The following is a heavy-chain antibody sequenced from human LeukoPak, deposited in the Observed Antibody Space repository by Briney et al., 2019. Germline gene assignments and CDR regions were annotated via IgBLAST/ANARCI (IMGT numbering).Heavy chain of an antibody. CDR3: ARALYDFWSGYYIANYMDV. V-gene: IGHV3-74*01. J-gene: IGHJ6*03. CDR2: INTDVSST. Sequence: GGSLRLSCTASGFTFGNYWMHWVRQAPGKWLVWVSRINTDVSSTSYTDSVKGRLTISRDNAKNTLFLQMNSLRAEDTAVYYCARALYDFWSGYYIANYMDVWGKGTPVTVSS. CDR1: GFTFGNYW. D-gene: IGHD3-3*01.